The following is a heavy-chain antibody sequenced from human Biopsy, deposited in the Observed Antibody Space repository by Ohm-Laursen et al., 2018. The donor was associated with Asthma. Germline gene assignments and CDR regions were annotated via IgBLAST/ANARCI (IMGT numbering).Heavy chain of an antibody. CDR2: IYFSGNT. CDR1: GGSITSFY. D-gene: IGHD2-2*01. J-gene: IGHJ5*02. Sequence: SETLSLTCTVSGGSITSFYWSWIRQPPGRGLGWIGYIYFSGNTNYNPSLKSRVTISIDTSKNQFSLKLSSVTAADTAVYYCARAGQCSSTSCYNPGWFDPWGQGTLVTVSS. V-gene: IGHV4-59*12. CDR3: ARAGQCSSTSCYNPGWFDP.